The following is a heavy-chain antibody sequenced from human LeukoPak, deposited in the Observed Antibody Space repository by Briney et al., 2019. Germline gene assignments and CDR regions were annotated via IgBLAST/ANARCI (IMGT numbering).Heavy chain of an antibody. CDR3: ARVGYDILTGPHYMDV. J-gene: IGHJ6*03. CDR1: GGSISSGSYY. CDR2: IYTSGST. Sequence: SETLSLTCTVSGGSISSGSYYWSWIRQPAGKGLEWIGRIYTSGSTNYNPSLKSRVTISVDTSKNQFSLKLSSVTAADTAVYYCARVGYDILTGPHYMDVWGKGTTVTISS. V-gene: IGHV4-61*02. D-gene: IGHD3-9*01.